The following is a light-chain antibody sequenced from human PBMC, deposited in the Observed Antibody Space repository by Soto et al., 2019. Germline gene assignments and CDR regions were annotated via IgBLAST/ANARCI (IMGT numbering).Light chain of an antibody. J-gene: IGKJ3*01. CDR1: QSVSSSY. CDR3: QQRDYWPPFT. CDR2: DAS. Sequence: ENVLTQSPGTLFLSPGERATLSCRASQSVSSSYLAWYQQKPGQAPRLLIYDASNRATGIPARFSGSGSGTDFTLTITGLEPEDFAVYYCQQRDYWPPFTFGPGTKVDI. V-gene: IGKV3D-20*02.